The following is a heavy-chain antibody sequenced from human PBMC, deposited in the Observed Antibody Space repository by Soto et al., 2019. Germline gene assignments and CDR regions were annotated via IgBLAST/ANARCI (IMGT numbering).Heavy chain of an antibody. CDR2: ISYDGSNK. CDR1: GFTFSSYG. D-gene: IGHD6-19*01. Sequence: QPGGSLRLSCAASGFTFSSYGMHWVRQAPGKGLEWVAVISYDGSNKYYADSVKGRFTISRDNSKNTLYLQMNSLRAEDTAVYYCAKLAVAGIRSDYWGQGTLVTVS. V-gene: IGHV3-30*18. J-gene: IGHJ4*02. CDR3: AKLAVAGIRSDY.